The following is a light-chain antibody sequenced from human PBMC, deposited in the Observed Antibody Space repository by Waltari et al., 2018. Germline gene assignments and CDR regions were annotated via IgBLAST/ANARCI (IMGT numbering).Light chain of an antibody. V-gene: IGKV4-1*01. Sequence: DIVMTQSPDSLAVSLGERATLTCTSSQTVLSSSTNKNYLAWYQPKPGQPPKLLILWASTRESWVPDRFSGSGSGTDFTLTVSSLQAEDVAVYYCHQYYTTPYTFGQGTKLEIK. J-gene: IGKJ2*01. CDR2: WAS. CDR1: QTVLSSSTNKNY. CDR3: HQYYTTPYT.